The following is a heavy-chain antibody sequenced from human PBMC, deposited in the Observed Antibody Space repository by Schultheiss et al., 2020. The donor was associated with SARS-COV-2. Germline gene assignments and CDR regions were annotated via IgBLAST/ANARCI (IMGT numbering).Heavy chain of an antibody. D-gene: IGHD6-19*01. V-gene: IGHV4-39*01. Sequence: GSLRLSCSVSGGSIRTMSYYWGWIRQPPGKGLEWIGSLYLGGGTYYNPSLRNRVTMSVDTSKNQFSLRLSSVTAADTAMYYCAKGSGWYMYWGQGTLVTVSS. CDR3: AKGSGWYMY. CDR1: GGSIRTMSYY. J-gene: IGHJ4*02. CDR2: LYLGGGT.